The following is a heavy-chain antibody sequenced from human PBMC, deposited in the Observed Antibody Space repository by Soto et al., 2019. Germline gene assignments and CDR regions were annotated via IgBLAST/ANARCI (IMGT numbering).Heavy chain of an antibody. CDR1: GFTVSSNY. CDR3: ARDVIIAARQREIYYSYRDV. D-gene: IGHD6-6*01. J-gene: IGHJ6*03. CDR2: ISSSGSTI. V-gene: IGHV3-11*01. Sequence: GGSLRLSCAASGFTVSSNYMSWVRQAPGKGLEWVSYISSSGSTIYYADSVKGRFTISRDNAKNSLYLQMNSLRAEDTAVYYCARDVIIAARQREIYYSYRDVWGKGTTFTVPS.